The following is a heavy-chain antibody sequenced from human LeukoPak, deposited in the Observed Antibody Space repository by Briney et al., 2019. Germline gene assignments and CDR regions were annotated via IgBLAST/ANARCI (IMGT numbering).Heavy chain of an antibody. D-gene: IGHD3-22*01. CDR2: INHSGST. CDR3: ARGLGDRSVYYYLGY. Sequence: PSETLSLTCAVYGGSFSGYYWTWIRQPPGKGLEWIGEINHSGSTNCNPSLKSRVTISVDTSKNQFSLKMTSVTAADTAAYHCARGLGDRSVYYYLGYWGQGTLVTVSS. J-gene: IGHJ4*02. V-gene: IGHV4-34*01. CDR1: GGSFSGYY.